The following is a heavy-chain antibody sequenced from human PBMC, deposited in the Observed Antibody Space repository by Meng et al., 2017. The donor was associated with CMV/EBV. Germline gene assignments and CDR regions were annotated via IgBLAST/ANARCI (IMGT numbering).Heavy chain of an antibody. Sequence: GSLRLSCTVSGGSISSSSYYWGWIRQPPGKGLEWIGSIYYSGSTYYNPSPKSRVTISVDTSKNQFSLKLSSVTAADTAVYYCARDPPGESYYFDYWGQGTLVTVSS. CDR2: IYYSGST. CDR3: ARDPPGESYYFDY. CDR1: GGSISSSSYY. V-gene: IGHV4-39*07. D-gene: IGHD4-17*01. J-gene: IGHJ4*02.